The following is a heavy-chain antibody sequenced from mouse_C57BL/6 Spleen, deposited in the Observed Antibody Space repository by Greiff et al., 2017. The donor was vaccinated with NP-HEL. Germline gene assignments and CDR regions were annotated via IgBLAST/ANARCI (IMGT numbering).Heavy chain of an antibody. J-gene: IGHJ2*01. V-gene: IGHV1-54*01. CDR3: ARSEGGYFDY. Sequence: VQLQQSGAELVMPGTSVKVSCKASGYAFTNYLIEWVKQRPGQGLEWIGVINPGSGGTNYNEKFKGKATLTADKSSSTAYMQLSSLTSEDSAVYFCARSEGGYFDYWGQGTTLTVSS. CDR2: INPGSGGT. CDR1: GYAFTNYL.